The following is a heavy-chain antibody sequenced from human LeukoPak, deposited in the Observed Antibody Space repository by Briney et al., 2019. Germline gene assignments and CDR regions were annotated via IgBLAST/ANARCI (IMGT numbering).Heavy chain of an antibody. Sequence: GESLKISRKGSGYSFTSYWIGWVRQMPGKGLEWMGIIYPGDSDTRYSPSFQGQVTISADKSIVTAYLQWSSLKASDTAMYYCARSYGSGSYYYYYYGMDVWGQGTTVTVSS. CDR1: GYSFTSYW. CDR3: ARSYGSGSYYYYYYGMDV. D-gene: IGHD3-10*01. CDR2: IYPGDSDT. J-gene: IGHJ6*02. V-gene: IGHV5-51*01.